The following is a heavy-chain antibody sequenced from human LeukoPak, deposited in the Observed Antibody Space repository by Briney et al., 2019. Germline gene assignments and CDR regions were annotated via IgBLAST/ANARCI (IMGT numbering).Heavy chain of an antibody. CDR1: GYTFTSYY. CDR3: ARDRGYDFWSGSAYMDV. CDR2: INPSGGST. V-gene: IGHV1-46*01. D-gene: IGHD3-3*01. J-gene: IGHJ6*03. Sequence: ASVKVSCKASGYTFTSYYMHWVRQAPGQGLEWMGIINPSGGSTSYAQKFQGRVTMTRDTSTSTVYMELSSLRSEDTAVYYCARDRGYDFWSGSAYMDVWGKGTTVTVSS.